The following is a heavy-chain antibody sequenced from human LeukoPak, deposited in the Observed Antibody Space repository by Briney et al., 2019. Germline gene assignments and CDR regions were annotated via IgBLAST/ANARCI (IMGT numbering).Heavy chain of an antibody. CDR3: TTVRYYGSGSPPKGFDYYYGMDV. J-gene: IGHJ6*02. Sequence: GGSLRLSCAASGFTFSNAWMSWVRQAPGKGLEWVGRIKSKTDGGTTDYAAPVKGRFTISRDDSKNTLYLQMNSLKTEDTAVYYCTTVRYYGSGSPPKGFDYYYGMDVWGQGTTVTVSS. V-gene: IGHV3-15*01. D-gene: IGHD3-10*01. CDR1: GFTFSNAW. CDR2: IKSKTDGGTT.